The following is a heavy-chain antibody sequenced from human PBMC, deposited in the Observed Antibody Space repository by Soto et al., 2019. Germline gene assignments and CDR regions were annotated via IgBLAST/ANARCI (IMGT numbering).Heavy chain of an antibody. CDR3: ARSGGGIASRNGFDY. CDR1: GGTFSSYA. D-gene: IGHD3-3*02. Sequence: QVQLVQSGAEVKKPGSSVKVSCKASGGTFSSYAISWVRQAPGQGLEWMGGIIPIFGTANYAQKFQGRITITADKSTSTANMELSSLRSEDRGVYYCARSGGGIASRNGFDYWGQGTLVTVSS. J-gene: IGHJ4*02. V-gene: IGHV1-69*06. CDR2: IIPIFGTA.